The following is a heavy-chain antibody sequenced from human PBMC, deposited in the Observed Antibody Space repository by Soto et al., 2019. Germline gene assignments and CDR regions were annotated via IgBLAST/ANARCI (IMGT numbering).Heavy chain of an antibody. CDR2: IYYSGST. J-gene: IGHJ6*03. CDR1: GGSISRYY. V-gene: IGHV4-59*08. D-gene: IGHD6-6*01. CDR3: ARRRSPSSSLYYYYYSMDV. Sequence: SDTVSLSSTVSGGSISRYYWRWMRQRPGKGLDWIGYIYYSGSTNYNPSLKSRVTISVDTSKNQFSLKLSSVTAADTAVYYCARRRSPSSSLYYYYYSMDVWGKGTTVT.